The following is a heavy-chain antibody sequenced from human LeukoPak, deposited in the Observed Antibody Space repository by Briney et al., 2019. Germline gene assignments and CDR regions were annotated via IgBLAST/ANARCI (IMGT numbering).Heavy chain of an antibody. CDR2: IYYSGST. CDR1: GGSISSSSYY. CDR3: AREIHYDSSTNWFDP. V-gene: IGHV4-39*07. D-gene: IGHD3-22*01. Sequence: PSETLSLTCTVSGGSISSSSYYWGWIRQPPGKGLEWIGSIYYSGSTYYNPSLKSRVTISVDTSKNQFSLKLSSVTAADTAVYYCAREIHYDSSTNWFDPWGQGTLVTVSS. J-gene: IGHJ5*02.